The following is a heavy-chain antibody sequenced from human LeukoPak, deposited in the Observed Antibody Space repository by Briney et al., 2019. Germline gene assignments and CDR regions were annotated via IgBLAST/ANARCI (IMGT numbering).Heavy chain of an antibody. V-gene: IGHV4-39*01. Sequence: SETLSLTCTVSAGSISSSSYYWGWIRQPPGKGLEWIGSIYYSGSTYYNPSLKSRVTISVDTSKNQFSLKLSSVTAADTAVYYCARHRSSTSKVYSSSWYSSTMYDYWGQGTLVTVSS. CDR3: ARHRSSTSKVYSSSWYSSTMYDY. CDR2: IYYSGST. J-gene: IGHJ4*02. CDR1: AGSISSSSYY. D-gene: IGHD6-13*01.